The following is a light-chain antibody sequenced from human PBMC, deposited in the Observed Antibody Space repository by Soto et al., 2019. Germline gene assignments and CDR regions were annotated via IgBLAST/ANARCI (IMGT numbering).Light chain of an antibody. J-gene: IGLJ1*01. V-gene: IGLV1-51*01. CDR2: DDN. CDR1: SSNIGGNS. CDR3: GSWDSSLSAYV. Sequence: QSGLTLAPAVSGRPEQKATISCSERSSNIGGNSVSWYQQLPGTAPKLPIYDDNKRPSGIPDRFSGSKSGTSATLGITGFQTGDEAYYYCGSWDSSLSAYVFGTGTKVTVL.